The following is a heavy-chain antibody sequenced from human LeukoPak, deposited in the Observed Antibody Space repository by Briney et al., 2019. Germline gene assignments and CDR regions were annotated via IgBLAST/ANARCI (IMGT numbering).Heavy chain of an antibody. V-gene: IGHV4-34*01. CDR1: GGSFSGYY. CDR2: INHSGNT. J-gene: IGHJ3*02. CDR3: AGYCSSTSCYASAFDI. D-gene: IGHD2-2*01. Sequence: SETLSLTCAVYGGSFSGYYWSWIRQPPGKGLEWIGEINHSGNTNYNPSLKSRVTISVDTSKNQFSLKLSSVTAADTAVYYCAGYCSSTSCYASAFDIWGQGTMVTVSS.